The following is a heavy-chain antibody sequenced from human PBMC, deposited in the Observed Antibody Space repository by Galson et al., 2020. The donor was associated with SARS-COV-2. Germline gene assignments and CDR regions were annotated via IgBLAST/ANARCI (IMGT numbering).Heavy chain of an antibody. CDR3: AIITGTTFLGSWPQHNWFDP. V-gene: IGHV1-18*04. D-gene: IGHD1-7*01. J-gene: IGHJ5*02. Sequence: ASVKVSCKASGYTFTSYGIIWVRQAPGQGLEWMGWISAYNGNTNYAQKFQSRVTMTTDPSTSTAYMELRSLRSDDTAVYYCAIITGTTFLGSWPQHNWFDPWGQGTLVTVSS. CDR1: GYTFTSYG. CDR2: ISAYNGNT.